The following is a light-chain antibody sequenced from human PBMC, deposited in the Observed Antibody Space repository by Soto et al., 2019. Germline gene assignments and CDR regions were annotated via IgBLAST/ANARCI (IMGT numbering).Light chain of an antibody. Sequence: DIQMTQSPSTPSASVGDRVTITCRASQSISSWLAWYQQKPGKAPKLLIYDASSLESGVPSRFSGSGSGTELTLTISSLQPDDFATYYCQQYNSYWTFGQGTKVDIK. J-gene: IGKJ1*01. CDR2: DAS. CDR3: QQYNSYWT. CDR1: QSISSW. V-gene: IGKV1-5*01.